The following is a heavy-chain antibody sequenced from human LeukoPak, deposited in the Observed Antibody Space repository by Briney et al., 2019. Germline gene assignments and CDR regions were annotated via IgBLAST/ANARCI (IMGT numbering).Heavy chain of an antibody. V-gene: IGHV3-23*01. J-gene: IGHJ6*03. D-gene: IGHD5-12*01. Sequence: GGTLRLSCAASGFTFSSYGMSWVRQAPGKGLEWVSAISGSGGSTYYADSVKGRFTISRDNSKNTLYLQMNSLRAEDTAVYYCAKGDSGYDGGDYYYYYYMDVWGKGTTVTISS. CDR2: ISGSGGST. CDR1: GFTFSSYG. CDR3: AKGDSGYDGGDYYYYYYMDV.